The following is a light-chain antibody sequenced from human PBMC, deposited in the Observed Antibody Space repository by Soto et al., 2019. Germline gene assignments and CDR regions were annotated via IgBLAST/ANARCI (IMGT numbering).Light chain of an antibody. CDR3: QQRSNWHSNT. CDR1: QSVSLR. Sequence: EILMTQSPSTLSVSVGDSATLSCRASQSVSLRLAWYQMRPGQPPRLLIYGASTSATDIPASFSGSGSGTDFTLTINSLEHDDSAVYYCQQRSNWHSNTFGQGTRLEIK. V-gene: IGKV3D-11*02. J-gene: IGKJ5*01. CDR2: GAS.